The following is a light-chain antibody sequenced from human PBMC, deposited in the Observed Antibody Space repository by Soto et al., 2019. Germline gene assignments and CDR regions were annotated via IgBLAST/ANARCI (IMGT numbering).Light chain of an antibody. CDR1: QSVTSNY. Sequence: EIVLTQSPGTLSLSPGERATLSCRASQSVTSNYLAWYQQKPGQAPGLLIYGASSRATGIPDRFSGSGSGTDFTLTISRLEPEDFAVYYCQQRNNWPSTTFGPGTKVDIK. CDR2: GAS. V-gene: IGKV3D-20*02. CDR3: QQRNNWPSTT. J-gene: IGKJ3*01.